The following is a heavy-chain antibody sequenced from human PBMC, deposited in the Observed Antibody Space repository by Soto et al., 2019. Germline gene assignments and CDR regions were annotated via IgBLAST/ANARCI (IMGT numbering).Heavy chain of an antibody. CDR3: AKNRLDATRALS. CDR1: GGSISSRNW. CDR2: IYHSGST. D-gene: IGHD1-1*01. Sequence: QVQLQESGPGLVKPSGTLSLTCAVSGGSISSRNWWSWFRPPPGKGLEWIGEIYHSGSTNYNPSLKSRVTISVDKSKNQFSLKLSSVTAADTAVYYCAKNRLDATRALSWGQGTMVTVSS. V-gene: IGHV4-4*02. J-gene: IGHJ3*01.